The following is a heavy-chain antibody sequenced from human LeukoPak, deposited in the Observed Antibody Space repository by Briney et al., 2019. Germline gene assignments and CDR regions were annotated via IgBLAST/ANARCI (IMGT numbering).Heavy chain of an antibody. D-gene: IGHD3-22*01. Sequence: PGGPLRLSCAASGFTFSSYAMSWVRQAPGKGLEWVSAISGSGGSTYYADSVKGRFTISRDNSKNTLYLQMNSLRAEDTAVYYCAKYDSSGYTTIQHWGQGTLVTVSS. J-gene: IGHJ1*01. CDR3: AKYDSSGYTTIQH. V-gene: IGHV3-23*01. CDR1: GFTFSSYA. CDR2: ISGSGGST.